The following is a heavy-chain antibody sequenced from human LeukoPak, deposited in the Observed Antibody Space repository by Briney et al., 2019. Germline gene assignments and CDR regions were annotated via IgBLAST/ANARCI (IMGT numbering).Heavy chain of an antibody. CDR2: IYPGGSDT. D-gene: IGHD1-26*01. CDR1: GYSFTSYW. J-gene: IGHJ4*02. CDR3: TVRYSGSYNDY. Sequence: GESLKISCKGSGYSFTSYWIGWVRQMPGKGLEWMGIIYPGGSDTRYSPSFQGQVTISADKSISTAYLQWSSLKASDTAMYFCTVRYSGSYNDYWGQGTLVTVSS. V-gene: IGHV5-51*01.